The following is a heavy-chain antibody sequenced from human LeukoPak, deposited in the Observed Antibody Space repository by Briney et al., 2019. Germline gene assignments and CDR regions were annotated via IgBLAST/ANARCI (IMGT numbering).Heavy chain of an antibody. D-gene: IGHD2-8*01. CDR1: GYTLTELS. Sequence: ASVKVSCKVSGYTLTELSMHWVRQAPGKGLEWMGGFDPEDGETIYAQKFQGRVTMTEDTSTDTAYMELSSLRSEDTAVYYCATGSPIVLMVYATYFDYWGQGTLVTVSS. V-gene: IGHV1-24*01. J-gene: IGHJ4*02. CDR2: FDPEDGET. CDR3: ATGSPIVLMVYATYFDY.